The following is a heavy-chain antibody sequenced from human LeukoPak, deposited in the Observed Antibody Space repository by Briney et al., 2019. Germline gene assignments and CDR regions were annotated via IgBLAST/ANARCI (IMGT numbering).Heavy chain of an antibody. CDR1: GFTVSNYA. J-gene: IGHJ4*02. D-gene: IGHD1-1*01. V-gene: IGHV3-23*01. CDR2: ISGSGGNT. Sequence: GGSLRLSCAASGFTVSNYAMSWVRQAPGEGLEWVSAISGSGGNTYYADSVNGRFTISRDNSQNTFFLQTNSLRADDTAIYYCAKCLTSTGTCYFDYWGQGTLVTVSS. CDR3: AKCLTSTGTCYFDY.